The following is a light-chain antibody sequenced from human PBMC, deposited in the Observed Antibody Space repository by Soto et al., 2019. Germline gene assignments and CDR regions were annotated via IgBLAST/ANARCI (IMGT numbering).Light chain of an antibody. V-gene: IGKV1-39*01. CDR2: VAS. Sequence: IQLTQSASSLSASFGDRVTITWRASQSVGRFLNWYQQKTGKAPTILINVASTLRSGVPSRFSGSGYGTDFNLTINSLQTEDFATYFCQQSFTTPLTFGGGTKVDIK. CDR3: QQSFTTPLT. CDR1: QSVGRF. J-gene: IGKJ4*01.